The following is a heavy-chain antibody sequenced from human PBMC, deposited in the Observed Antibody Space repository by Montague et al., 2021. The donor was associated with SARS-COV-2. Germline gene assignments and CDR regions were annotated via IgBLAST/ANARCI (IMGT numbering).Heavy chain of an antibody. Sequence: TLSLTCSVSGDSLNSGSYYWIWIRQPAGKGLEWIGRIYRGGSSNYNPSLQSRVTISGDMSKYQFSLNVSSVTAADTAVYCCTRDPITGTTGTIYNYYGMDVWGQGTTVTVSS. CDR1: GDSLNSGSYY. D-gene: IGHD1-20*01. CDR3: TRDPITGTTGTIYNYYGMDV. V-gene: IGHV4-61*02. J-gene: IGHJ6*02. CDR2: IYRGGSS.